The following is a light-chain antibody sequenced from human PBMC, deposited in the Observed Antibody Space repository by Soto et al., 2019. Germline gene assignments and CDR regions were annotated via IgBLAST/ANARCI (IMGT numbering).Light chain of an antibody. J-gene: IGLJ2*01. V-gene: IGLV2-8*01. CDR1: SSDVGDYNY. CDR2: EVS. CDR3: SSFAGSPVV. Sequence: QSVLTQPPSASGSLGQSVTIPCTGTSSDVGDYNYVSWYQQHPGKVPKLMIYEVSKRPSGVPDRFSGSKSGNTASLTVSGLQAEDEADYYCSSFAGSPVVFGGGTKVTV.